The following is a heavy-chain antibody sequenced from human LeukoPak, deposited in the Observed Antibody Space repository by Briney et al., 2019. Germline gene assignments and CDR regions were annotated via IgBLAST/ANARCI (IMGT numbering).Heavy chain of an antibody. CDR1: GGSISSGSYY. CDR3: ARVGGSWYGVDY. V-gene: IGHV4-61*02. D-gene: IGHD6-13*01. Sequence: SETLSLTCTVSGGSISSGSYYWSWIRQPAGKGLEWIGRIYTSGSTNYNPSLKSRVTISVDTSKNQFSLKLSSVTAADTAVYYCARVGGSWYGVDYWGQGTLVTVSS. CDR2: IYTSGST. J-gene: IGHJ4*02.